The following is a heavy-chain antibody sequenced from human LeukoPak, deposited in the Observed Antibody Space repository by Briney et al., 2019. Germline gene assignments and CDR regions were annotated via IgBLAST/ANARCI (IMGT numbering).Heavy chain of an antibody. Sequence: ASVKVSCKASGYTFTSYDIYWVRQATGQGLEWMGWMNPNTGNTDFAQKFQGRVSMTRDTSTSTAYMELSSLTSDDKAVYYCARAPLGPYFENSGTTFDYWGQGALVTVSS. J-gene: IGHJ4*02. CDR1: GYTFTSYD. CDR3: ARAPLGPYFENSGTTFDY. V-gene: IGHV1-8*01. CDR2: MNPNTGNT. D-gene: IGHD3-22*01.